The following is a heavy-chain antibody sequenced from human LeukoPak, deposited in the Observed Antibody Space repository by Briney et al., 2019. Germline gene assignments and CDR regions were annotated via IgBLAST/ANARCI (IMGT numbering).Heavy chain of an antibody. V-gene: IGHV3-66*01. J-gene: IGHJ4*02. D-gene: IGHD6-13*01. CDR2: IYSGGST. CDR3: ARSLQHQPFDY. Sequence: PGGSLRLSCAASGFTVSSNYMSWVRQAPGKGLEWVSVIYSGGSTYYADSVKGRFTISRDNSKNTLYLQMNSLRAEDTAVYYCARSLQHQPFDYWGQGTLVTVSS. CDR1: GFTVSSNY.